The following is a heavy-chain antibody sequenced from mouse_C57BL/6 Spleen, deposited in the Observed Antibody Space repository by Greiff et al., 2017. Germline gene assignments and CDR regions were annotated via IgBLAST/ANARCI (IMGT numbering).Heavy chain of an antibody. CDR2: IYPGDGDT. Sequence: QVQLQQSGPELVKPGASVKISCKASGYAFSSSWMNWVKQRPGKGLEWIGRIYPGDGDTNYNGKFKGKATLTADKSSSTAYMQLSSLTSEDSAVXFCARNYGSSFYYFDYWGQGTTLTVSS. D-gene: IGHD1-1*01. V-gene: IGHV1-82*01. J-gene: IGHJ2*01. CDR1: GYAFSSSW. CDR3: ARNYGSSFYYFDY.